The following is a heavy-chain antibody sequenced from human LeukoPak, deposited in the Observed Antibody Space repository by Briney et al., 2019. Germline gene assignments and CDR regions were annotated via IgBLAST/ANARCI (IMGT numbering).Heavy chain of an antibody. CDR2: IYYSGST. D-gene: IGHD4-23*01. Sequence: PSETLSLTCTVSGGSISSYYWSWIRQPPGKGLEWIGYIYYSGSTNYNPSLKSRVTISVDTSKNQFSLKLSSVTAADTAVYYCARDYWSFGDYVGYYGMDVWGQGTTVTVSS. V-gene: IGHV4-59*01. J-gene: IGHJ6*02. CDR1: GGSISSYY. CDR3: ARDYWSFGDYVGYYGMDV.